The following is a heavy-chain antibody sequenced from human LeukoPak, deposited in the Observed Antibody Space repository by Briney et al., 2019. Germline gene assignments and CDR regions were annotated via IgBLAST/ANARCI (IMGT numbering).Heavy chain of an antibody. CDR2: ISAYNGNT. J-gene: IGHJ5*02. D-gene: IGHD2-2*01. CDR3: ARDREDIVVVPAVPFDP. CDR1: GYTFTSYG. V-gene: IGHV1-18*01. Sequence: GASVKVSCKASGYTFTSYGISWVRQAPGQGLEWMGWISAYNGNTNYAQKLQGRVTMTTDTSTSTAYMELRCLRSDDTAVYYCARDREDIVVVPAVPFDPWGQGTLVTVSS.